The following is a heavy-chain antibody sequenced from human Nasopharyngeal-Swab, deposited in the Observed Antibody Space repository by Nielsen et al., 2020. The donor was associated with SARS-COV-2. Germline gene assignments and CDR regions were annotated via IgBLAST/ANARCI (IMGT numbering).Heavy chain of an antibody. CDR1: GGSFTGYY. CDR3: ARGSVTGGDGMDV. D-gene: IGHD4-17*01. Sequence: SETLSLTCAVYGGSFTGYYWSWIRQHPGKGLEWIGEINHSGSTNYNPSLKSRVTISVDTSKNQFSLKLSSVTAADTAVYYCARGSVTGGDGMDVWGQGTTVTVSS. CDR2: INHSGST. J-gene: IGHJ6*02. V-gene: IGHV4-34*01.